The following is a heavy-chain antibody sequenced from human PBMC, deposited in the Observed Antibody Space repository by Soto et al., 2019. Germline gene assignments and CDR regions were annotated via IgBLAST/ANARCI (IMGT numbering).Heavy chain of an antibody. V-gene: IGHV2-5*02. CDR3: ALYYYGSGSYYYAGPNWFDP. D-gene: IGHD3-10*01. Sequence: QITLKESGPTLVKPTQTLTLTCTFSGFSLSTSGEGVGWIRQPPGKALEWLALIYWDDDKRYRPSLKSRLTITKATTKNQVVLTMTNMDPVDTATYSCALYYYGSGSYYYAGPNWFDPWGQGTQVAVSS. CDR2: IYWDDDK. CDR1: GFSLSTSGEG. J-gene: IGHJ5*02.